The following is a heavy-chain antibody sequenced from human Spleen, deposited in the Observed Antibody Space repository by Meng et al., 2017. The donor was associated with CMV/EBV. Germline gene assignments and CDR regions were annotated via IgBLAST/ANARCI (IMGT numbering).Heavy chain of an antibody. J-gene: IGHJ4*02. D-gene: IGHD3-3*01. CDR3: TRPNSGDFWSGSPY. Sequence: GGSLRLSCTASGFTFGDYAMSWVRQAPGKGLEWVGFIRTKAYGGTTEYAASVKGRFTISRDDSKSIAYLQMNSLKTEDTAVYYCTRPNSGDFWSGSPYWGQGTLVTVSS. CDR2: IRTKAYGGTT. CDR1: GFTFGDYA. V-gene: IGHV3-49*04.